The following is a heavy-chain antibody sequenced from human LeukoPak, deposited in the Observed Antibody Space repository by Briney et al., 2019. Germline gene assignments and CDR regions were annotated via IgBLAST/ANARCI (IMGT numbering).Heavy chain of an antibody. Sequence: GGSLRLSCAASGFTFSSYWVSWVRQAPGKGREWVANIKQDGSEKYYVDSVKGRFTISRDYAKNSLYLQMNSLRAEDTAVYYCTILAVAGGEVFDYWGEGTLVTVSS. CDR2: IKQDGSEK. D-gene: IGHD6-19*01. V-gene: IGHV3-7*01. CDR1: GFTFSSYW. J-gene: IGHJ4*02. CDR3: TILAVAGGEVFDY.